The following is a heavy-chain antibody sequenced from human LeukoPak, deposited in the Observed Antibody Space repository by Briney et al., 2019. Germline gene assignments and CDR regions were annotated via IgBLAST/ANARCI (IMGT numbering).Heavy chain of an antibody. D-gene: IGHD2-8*01. CDR2: ISDDGRHN. CDR3: ARVYLERLTAGYFDH. J-gene: IGHJ4*02. V-gene: IGHV3-30*04. CDR1: GFTFSTYA. Sequence: GGSLRLSCAASGFTFSTYAMNWVRQAPGKGLEWVAVISDDGRHNYYADSVKGRFTISRDNSKSTLYLQMNSLRDDDSAVYFCARVYLERLTAGYFDHWGQGTQVTVSP.